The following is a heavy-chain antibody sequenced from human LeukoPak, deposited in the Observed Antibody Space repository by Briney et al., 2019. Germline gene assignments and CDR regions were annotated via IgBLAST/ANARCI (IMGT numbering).Heavy chain of an antibody. CDR2: INPNSGGT. V-gene: IGHV1-2*02. J-gene: IGHJ6*02. CDR1: GYTFTGYY. Sequence: GASVKVSCKASGYTFTGYYMHWVRQAPGQGLEWMGWINPNSGGTNYAQKFQGRVTMTRDTSISTAYMELSRLRSDDTAVYYCARDKHYDFWSGYPEDVWGQGTTVTVSS. CDR3: ARDKHYDFWSGYPEDV. D-gene: IGHD3-3*01.